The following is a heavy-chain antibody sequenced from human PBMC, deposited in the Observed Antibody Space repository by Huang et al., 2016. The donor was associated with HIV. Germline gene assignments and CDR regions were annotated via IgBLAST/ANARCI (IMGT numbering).Heavy chain of an antibody. D-gene: IGHD3-22*01. CDR1: GGTFSNYA. CDR3: ARQLYDNTGYLMGARLHD. J-gene: IGHJ4*02. V-gene: IGHV1-69*13. CDR2: ISPIFGTA. Sequence: QVQLVQSGAEVKKVGSSVKVSCKASGGTFSNYAISWVRLAPGHGLEGMGGISPIFGTANCAQKCQGRVTITADGSTSTAYLELSSLRSEDTAVYFCARQLYDNTGYLMGARLHDWGQGTLVTVSS.